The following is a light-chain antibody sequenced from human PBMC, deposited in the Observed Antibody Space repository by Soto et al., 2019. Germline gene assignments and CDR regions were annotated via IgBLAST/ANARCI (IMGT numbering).Light chain of an antibody. CDR1: SGDVGGYNY. Sequence: QSALTQPPSASGSPGQSVTISCTGTSGDVGGYNYVSWYQQHPGKAPKLMIYEVTQRPSGVPDRFSGSKSGNTASLTVSVLQAEDEADYYCSSYAGSNNLLFGGGTKLTVL. CDR3: SSYAGSNNLL. J-gene: IGLJ3*02. CDR2: EVT. V-gene: IGLV2-8*01.